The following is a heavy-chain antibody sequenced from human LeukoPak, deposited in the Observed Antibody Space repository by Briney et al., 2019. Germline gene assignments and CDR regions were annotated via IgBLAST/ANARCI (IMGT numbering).Heavy chain of an antibody. CDR1: GGSISSGTNY. J-gene: IGHJ4*02. CDR2: IYYSGRT. CDR3: ARNYGSGSRIDC. Sequence: PSETLSLTCTVSGGSISSGTNYWSWIRQPPGKGLEWIGYIYYSGRTNYNPSLKSRVTISVDTSKNQFSLKLSSVTAADTAVYYCARNYGSGSRIDCWGQGTLVTVSS. D-gene: IGHD3-10*01. V-gene: IGHV4-61*01.